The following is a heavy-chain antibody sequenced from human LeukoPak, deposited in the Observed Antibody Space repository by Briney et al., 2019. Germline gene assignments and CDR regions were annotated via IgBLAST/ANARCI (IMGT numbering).Heavy chain of an antibody. V-gene: IGHV3-21*01. CDR2: ISSSSSYM. J-gene: IGHJ4*02. Sequence: GGSLRLSCAASGFTFSSYSMNWVRQAPGKGLEWVSSISSSSSYMYYADSVKGRFTISRDNAKNSLYLQMNSLRAEDTAVYYCARDLYGSGSYPYYFDYWGQGTLVTVSS. D-gene: IGHD3-10*01. CDR1: GFTFSSYS. CDR3: ARDLYGSGSYPYYFDY.